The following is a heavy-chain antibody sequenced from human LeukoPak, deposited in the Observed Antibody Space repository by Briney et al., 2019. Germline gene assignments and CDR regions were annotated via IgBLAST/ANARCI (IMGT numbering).Heavy chain of an antibody. V-gene: IGHV1-18*01. D-gene: IGHD3-22*01. J-gene: IGHJ4*02. Sequence: GASVKVSCKASGYTFTSYGISWVRQAPGQGLEWMGWISAYNGNTNYAQKLQGRVTMTTDKSTSTAYMELRSLRSDDTAVYYCARAHRITMIVVVTPDYWGQGTLVTVSS. CDR2: ISAYNGNT. CDR3: ARAHRITMIVVVTPDY. CDR1: GYTFTSYG.